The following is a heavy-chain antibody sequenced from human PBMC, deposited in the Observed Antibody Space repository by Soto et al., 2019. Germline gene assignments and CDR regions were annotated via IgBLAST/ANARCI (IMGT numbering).Heavy chain of an antibody. Sequence: EVQLLESGGGLVQPGGSLRLSCAASGFTFSSYAMSWVRQAPGKGLEWVSTISGSGGNAYYADSVKGRFTISRDNSKNTLYLQMSSLRGEDTAVYYCVKPSGWYPDYWGQGTHVTVSS. CDR1: GFTFSSYA. CDR3: VKPSGWYPDY. CDR2: ISGSGGNA. D-gene: IGHD6-19*01. J-gene: IGHJ4*02. V-gene: IGHV3-23*01.